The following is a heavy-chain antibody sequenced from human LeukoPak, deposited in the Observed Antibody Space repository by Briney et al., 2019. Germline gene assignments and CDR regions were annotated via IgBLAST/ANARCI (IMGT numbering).Heavy chain of an antibody. CDR1: GGTFSSYA. V-gene: IGHV1-69*13. D-gene: IGHD2-15*01. Sequence: SVKVSCKASGGTFSSYAISWVRQAPGQGLEWMGGIIPIFGTANYAQKFQGRVTITADESTSTAYMELSSLRSEDTAVYYCARGGSCSGGSCSFPHFDYWGQGTLVTVSS. CDR2: IIPIFGTA. CDR3: ARGGSCSGGSCSFPHFDY. J-gene: IGHJ4*02.